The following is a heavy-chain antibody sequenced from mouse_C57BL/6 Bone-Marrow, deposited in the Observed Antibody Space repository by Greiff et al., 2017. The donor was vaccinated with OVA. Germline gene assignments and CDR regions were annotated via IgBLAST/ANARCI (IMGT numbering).Heavy chain of an antibody. CDR3: ARPYYSNYYFDY. CDR2: IYPGDGDT. V-gene: IGHV1-80*01. J-gene: IGHJ2*01. D-gene: IGHD2-5*01. CDR1: GYAFSSYW. Sequence: QVQLQQSGAELVKPGASVKISCKASGYAFSSYWMNWVKQRPGKGLEWIGQIYPGDGDTNYNGKFKGKATLTADKSSSTAYMQLSSLTSEDSAVYFCARPYYSNYYFDYWGQGTTLTVSS.